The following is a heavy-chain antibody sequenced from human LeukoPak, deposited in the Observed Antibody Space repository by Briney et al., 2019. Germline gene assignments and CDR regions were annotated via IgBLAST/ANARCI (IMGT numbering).Heavy chain of an antibody. Sequence: GGSLRLSCAASGFTFSTYGMHWVRQAPGKGLEWVAVISFDANNKFYADSVKGRFTISRDNSKNSLYLQMNSLRAEDTAVYYCARKDSSGWSNNYYMDVWGKGTTVTVSS. V-gene: IGHV3-30*03. J-gene: IGHJ6*03. CDR2: ISFDANNK. D-gene: IGHD6-19*01. CDR3: ARKDSSGWSNNYYMDV. CDR1: GFTFSTYG.